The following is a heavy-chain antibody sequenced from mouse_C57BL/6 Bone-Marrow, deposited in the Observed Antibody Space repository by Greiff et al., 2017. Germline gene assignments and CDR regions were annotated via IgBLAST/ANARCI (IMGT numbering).Heavy chain of an antibody. D-gene: IGHD1-1*01. CDR2: ISYSGST. CDR1: GYSITSGYD. J-gene: IGHJ2*01. V-gene: IGHV3-1*01. Sequence: VQLKGSGPGMVKPSQSLSLTCTVTGYSITSGYDWHWIRHFPGNKLEWMGYISYSGSTNYNPSLKSRISITHDTSKNHFFLKLNSVTTEDTATYYCARALLRLYYFDYWGQGTTLTVSS. CDR3: ARALLRLYYFDY.